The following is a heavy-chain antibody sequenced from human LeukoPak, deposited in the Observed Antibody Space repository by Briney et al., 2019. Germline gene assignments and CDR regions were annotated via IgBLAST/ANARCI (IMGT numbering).Heavy chain of an antibody. CDR1: GFTFSTYV. CDR3: VRGTGY. V-gene: IGHV3-64D*06. Sequence: GGSLRLSCSVSGFTFSTYVMHWVRQAPGKGLEYVSAISSNGDNTYYADSVKGRFTISRDNSKNTLYPQMSSLRADDTAVYYCVRGTGYWGQGTLVTVSS. CDR2: ISSNGDNT. J-gene: IGHJ4*02.